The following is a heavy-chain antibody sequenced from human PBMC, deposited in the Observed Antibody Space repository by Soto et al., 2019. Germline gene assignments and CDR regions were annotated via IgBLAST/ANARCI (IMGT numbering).Heavy chain of an antibody. D-gene: IGHD6-19*01. CDR2: IYYSGST. Sequence: SETLSLTCTVSGGSISSGGYYWSWIRQHPGKGLEWIGYIYYSGSTYYNPSLKSRVTISVDTSKNQFSLKLSSVTAADTAVYYCARAIAVAKVVYFDYWGQGTLVTVSS. J-gene: IGHJ4*02. V-gene: IGHV4-31*03. CDR1: GGSISSGGYY. CDR3: ARAIAVAKVVYFDY.